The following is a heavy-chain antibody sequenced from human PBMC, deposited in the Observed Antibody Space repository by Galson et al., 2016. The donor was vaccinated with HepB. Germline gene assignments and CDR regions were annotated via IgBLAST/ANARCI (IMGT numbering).Heavy chain of an antibody. CDR3: AKDRAWGCWSNLDY. J-gene: IGHJ4*02. CDR1: GFTFASYA. D-gene: IGHD6-13*01. V-gene: IGHV3-23*01. Sequence: SLRLSCAASGFTFASYAMNWVRQAPGKGLEWVSGVSGNGDNTYHADSVKGRFNISRDNSKNTLYLQMNSLRAEDTAVYYCAKDRAWGCWSNLDYWGQGALVTVSS. CDR2: VSGNGDNT.